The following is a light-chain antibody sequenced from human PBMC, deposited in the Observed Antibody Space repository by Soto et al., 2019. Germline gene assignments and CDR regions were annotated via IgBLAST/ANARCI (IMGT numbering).Light chain of an antibody. CDR1: SSDVGGYKY. V-gene: IGLV2-8*01. J-gene: IGLJ1*01. Sequence: QSVLTQPPSASGSPGQSVTISCTGTSSDVGGYKYVSWYQQHPGKAPKLMIFEVNKRRSGVPDRFSGSKSGNTASMTVSGLKAEYEADYYCSSYSGIYNLRVFGTGTKLTVL. CDR2: EVN. CDR3: SSYSGIYNLRV.